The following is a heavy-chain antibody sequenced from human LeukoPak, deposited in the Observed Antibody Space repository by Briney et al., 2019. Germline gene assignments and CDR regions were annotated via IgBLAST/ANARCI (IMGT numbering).Heavy chain of an antibody. J-gene: IGHJ4*02. CDR3: ARGHSYGHIYFDY. Sequence: LSLTCTVSGGSISSSSYYWGWIRQPPGKGLEWVSYISSSGSTIYYADSVKGRFTISRDNAKNSLYLQMNSLRAEDTAVYYCARGHSYGHIYFDYWGQGTLVTVSS. CDR1: GGSISSSSYY. D-gene: IGHD5-18*01. CDR2: ISSSGSTI. V-gene: IGHV3-11*04.